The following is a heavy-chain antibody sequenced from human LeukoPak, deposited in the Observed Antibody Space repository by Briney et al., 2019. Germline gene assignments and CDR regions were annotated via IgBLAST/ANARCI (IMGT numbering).Heavy chain of an antibody. J-gene: IGHJ4*02. CDR2: ISYDGSNK. CDR3: ARDREYSYGYDY. D-gene: IGHD5-18*01. V-gene: IGHV3-30*04. CDR1: GFTFSTYA. Sequence: GESLRLSCAASGFTFSTYAMHWVRQAPGKGLEWVALISYDGSNKYYADSVKGRFTISRDNSKNTLYLQMNSLRAEDTAVYYCARDREYSYGYDYRGQGTLVTVSS.